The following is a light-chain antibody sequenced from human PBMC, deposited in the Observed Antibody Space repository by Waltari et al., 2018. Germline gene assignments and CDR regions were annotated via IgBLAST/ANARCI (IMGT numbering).Light chain of an antibody. CDR1: QSVSSY. V-gene: IGKV3-11*01. CDR2: DAS. CDR3: QQRSNWPPVVT. J-gene: IGKJ4*01. Sequence: EIVLTQSPATLSLSPGERATLSCRASQSVSSYLAWYQQKPGQAPRLLIYDASNRATGIPARFSGSGSGTYFTLTISSLEPEDFAVYYCQQRSNWPPVVTFGGGTKVEIK.